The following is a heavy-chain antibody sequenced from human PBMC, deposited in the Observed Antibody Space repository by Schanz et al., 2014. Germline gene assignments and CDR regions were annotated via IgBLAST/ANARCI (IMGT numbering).Heavy chain of an antibody. CDR1: GFTLSNSD. Sequence: VQLVESGGGVVQFGRSLRLSCVASGFTLSNSDMHWVRQAPGKGLEWVSCTNGDGTNAKYADSVKGRFTISRDNAKKTLSLQMISLRAEDTAVYYCARDRGYCSGGSCLTFDYWGQGTLVTVSS. V-gene: IGHV3-74*01. J-gene: IGHJ4*02. D-gene: IGHD2-15*01. CDR3: ARDRGYCSGGSCLTFDY. CDR2: TNGDGTNA.